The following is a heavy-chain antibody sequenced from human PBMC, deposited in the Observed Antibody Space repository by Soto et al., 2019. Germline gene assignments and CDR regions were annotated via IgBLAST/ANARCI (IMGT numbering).Heavy chain of an antibody. CDR2: ISGSGGST. CDR3: AKDGSSDYDILTGYRKDNWFDP. J-gene: IGHJ5*02. D-gene: IGHD3-9*01. CDR1: GFTFSSYA. Sequence: GGSLRLSCAASGFTFSSYAMSWVRQAPGKGLEWVSAISGSGGSTYYADYVKGRFTISRDNSKNTLYLQMNSLRAEDTAVYYCAKDGSSDYDILTGYRKDNWFDPWGQGTLVTVSS. V-gene: IGHV3-23*01.